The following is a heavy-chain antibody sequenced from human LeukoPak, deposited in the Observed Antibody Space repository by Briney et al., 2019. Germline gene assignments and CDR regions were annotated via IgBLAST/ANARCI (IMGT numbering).Heavy chain of an antibody. CDR1: GFTLCNAW. V-gene: IGHV3-15*01. CDR2: IKSKTDGGTT. D-gene: IGHD3-3*01. Sequence: GGSLRLSCAASGFTLCNAWMSGVRQAPGKGPEGLSRIKSKTDGGTTDYAAPVKGRFTISRDDTKNTLYLQMNSLRTEDTAVYYCTTDLFSVLRFSFDTWGQGTLVTVSS. CDR3: TTDLFSVLRFSFDT. J-gene: IGHJ5*02.